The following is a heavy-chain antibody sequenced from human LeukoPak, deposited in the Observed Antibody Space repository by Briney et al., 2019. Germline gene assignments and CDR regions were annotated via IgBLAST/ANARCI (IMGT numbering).Heavy chain of an antibody. CDR2: LIPIYGSA. V-gene: IGHV1-69*13. J-gene: IGHJ4*02. CDR1: GGSFTFTSHA. D-gene: IGHD3-10*01. Sequence: SVKVSCKASGGSFTFTSHAISWVRQAPGQGLEWMGGLIPIYGSANYAQKFQGRLTITSDESTRTVYMELSSLRSEDTAVYYCASVVLNYGSGSYDYWGQGTLVTVSS. CDR3: ASVVLNYGSGSYDY.